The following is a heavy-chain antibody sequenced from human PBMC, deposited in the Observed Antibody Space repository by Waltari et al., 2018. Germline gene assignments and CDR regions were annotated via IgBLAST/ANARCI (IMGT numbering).Heavy chain of an antibody. CDR2: IGTSGASR. V-gene: IGHV3-48*03. CDR3: ARELVERRTGVDY. CDR1: GFTFSNHE. J-gene: IGHJ4*02. D-gene: IGHD1-1*01. Sequence: EVQLVESGGGLVQPGGSLRLSCAASGFTFSNHEMNWVRQAPGKGLEWVSYIGTSGASRYYAHSVKGRFTSSRDNAQNSLYLQMNSLRAEDTAVYYCARELVERRTGVDYWGQGILVTVSS.